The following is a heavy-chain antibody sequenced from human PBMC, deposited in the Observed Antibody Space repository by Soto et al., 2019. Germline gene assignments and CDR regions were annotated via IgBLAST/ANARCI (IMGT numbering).Heavy chain of an antibody. D-gene: IGHD3-10*01. V-gene: IGHV3-9*01. CDR2: ISWNSGSI. CDR3: AKDKGGSGSYFRYYYYYYMDV. Sequence: EVQLVESGGGLVQLGRSLRLSCAASGFTFDDYAMHWVRQAPGKGLEWVSGISWNSGSIGYADSVKGRFTISRDNAKNSLYLQMNSLRAEDTALYYCAKDKGGSGSYFRYYYYYYMDVWGKGTTVTVSS. J-gene: IGHJ6*03. CDR1: GFTFDDYA.